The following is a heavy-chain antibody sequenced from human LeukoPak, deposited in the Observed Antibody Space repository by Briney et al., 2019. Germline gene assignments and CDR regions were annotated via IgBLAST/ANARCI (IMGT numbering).Heavy chain of an antibody. CDR2: VYRSGTT. Sequence: SETLSLTCVVSGYSISSGYHWGWIRQPPGNGLEWIGSVYRSGTTYYDPSLKSRVTISVDTSKSQISLKVRSVTAADTAMYYCARENWVFDYWGQRILVTVSS. J-gene: IGHJ4*02. V-gene: IGHV4-38-2*02. D-gene: IGHD7-27*01. CDR1: GYSISSGYH. CDR3: ARENWVFDY.